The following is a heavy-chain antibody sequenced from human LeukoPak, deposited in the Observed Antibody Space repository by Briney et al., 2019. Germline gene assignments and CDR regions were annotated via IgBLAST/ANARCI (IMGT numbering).Heavy chain of an antibody. V-gene: IGHV5-51*01. Sequence: GESLQISCKGSGSRFTNYWVGWVRQMPGKGLEWMGIIYPGDSDTRYSPSFQGQVTISADKSISTAYLQWSSLKASDTAMYYCATPLGYSSGWSSAAIWGQGTLVTVSS. CDR1: GSRFTNYW. D-gene: IGHD6-19*01. CDR3: ATPLGYSSGWSSAAI. CDR2: IYPGDSDT. J-gene: IGHJ4*02.